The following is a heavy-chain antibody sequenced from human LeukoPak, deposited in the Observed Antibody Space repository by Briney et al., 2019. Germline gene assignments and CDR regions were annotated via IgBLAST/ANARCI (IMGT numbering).Heavy chain of an antibody. V-gene: IGHV3-15*01. Sequence: GGSLRLSCAASGFTFSDACMNWVRQAPGKGLEWVGRIKSKTDGGTTDYAVSVKGRFTISRDDSRNTMFLQMNGLQPEDTAVYYCTTDLVSGYPWFSAFDYWGHGTMVTVSS. CDR1: GFTFSDAC. D-gene: IGHD3-22*01. J-gene: IGHJ3*01. CDR3: TTDLVSGYPWFSAFDY. CDR2: IKSKTDGGTT.